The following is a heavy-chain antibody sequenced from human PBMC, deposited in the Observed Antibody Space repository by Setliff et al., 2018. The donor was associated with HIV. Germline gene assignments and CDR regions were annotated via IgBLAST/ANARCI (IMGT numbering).Heavy chain of an antibody. CDR3: ARDAAYSSSSAYFDD. CDR2: ITPKSGGT. D-gene: IGHD6-6*01. V-gene: IGHV1-2*02. Sequence: ASVKVSCKASGYTFTGYYMHWVRQAPGQGLEWVGWITPKSGGTNFAQKFQGRVTMTRDTSISTAYMELNSLRSDDTAVYYCARDAAYSSSSAYFDDWGQGTLVTVSS. J-gene: IGHJ4*02. CDR1: GYTFTGYY.